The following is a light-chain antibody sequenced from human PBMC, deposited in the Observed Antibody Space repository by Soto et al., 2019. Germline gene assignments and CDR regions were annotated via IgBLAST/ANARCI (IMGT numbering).Light chain of an antibody. J-gene: IGKJ5*01. V-gene: IGKV2-28*01. CDR2: LGS. CDR3: MQARQTPIT. CDR1: QSLLHTNAYNY. Sequence: EIVMTQSPLSLPVTPGESASISCRSSQSLLHTNAYNYLDWYLQKPGQSPQLLIYLGSHRASGVPDRFSGSGSGTEFTLKISRVEAEDAGVYYCMQARQTPITFGQGTRLDI.